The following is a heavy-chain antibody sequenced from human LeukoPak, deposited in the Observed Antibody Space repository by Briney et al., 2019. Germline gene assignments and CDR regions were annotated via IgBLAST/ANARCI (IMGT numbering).Heavy chain of an antibody. J-gene: IGHJ4*02. Sequence: GGSLRLSCAASGFTFSNYAMSWVRQAPGKGLEWVSVISGGTGSTYYADSVKGRFTISRDNAKNTLYLQMNSLRAEDTAVYYCARDGNLSFDYWGQGTLVTVSS. CDR3: ARDGNLSFDY. D-gene: IGHD1-1*01. CDR1: GFTFSNYA. CDR2: ISGGTGST. V-gene: IGHV3-23*01.